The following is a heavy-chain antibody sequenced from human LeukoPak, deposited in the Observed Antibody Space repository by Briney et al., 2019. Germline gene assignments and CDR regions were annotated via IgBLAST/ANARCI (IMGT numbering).Heavy chain of an antibody. D-gene: IGHD3-3*01. J-gene: IGHJ4*02. V-gene: IGHV1-2*02. CDR3: ARDPITIP. CDR1: GYTFTGYY. CDR2: INPNSGGT. Sequence: VASVKVSCKASGYTFTGYYMHWVRQAPGQGLEYMGWINPNSGGTNYAQKFQGRVTMTSDTSISTAYMELSSLRSDDTAVYYCARDPITIPWGQGTLVTVSS.